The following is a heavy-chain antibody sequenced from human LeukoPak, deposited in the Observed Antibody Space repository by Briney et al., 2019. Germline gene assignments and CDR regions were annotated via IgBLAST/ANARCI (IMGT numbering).Heavy chain of an antibody. J-gene: IGHJ4*02. D-gene: IGHD1-14*01. CDR2: ISSSSII. CDR1: GFTFNGYN. V-gene: IGHV3-69-1*01. CDR3: ARDSPEGYYFDY. Sequence: GGSLRLSCAASGFTFNGYNMNWVRQAPGKGLEWVSYISSSSIIYYADSVKGRFTISRDNAKNSLYLQMNSLRAEDTALYYCARDSPEGYYFDYWGQGTLVTVSS.